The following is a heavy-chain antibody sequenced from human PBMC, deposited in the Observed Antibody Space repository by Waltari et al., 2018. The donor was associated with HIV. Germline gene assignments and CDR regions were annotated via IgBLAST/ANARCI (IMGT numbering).Heavy chain of an antibody. Sequence: TFDDFVMSWVRKAPGKGLEWVCGVKGNGGGTGYADSVKGRFTISRDNAKNSLYLQMNSLRAEDTALYHCAREVDDPGLGYYYGMDVWGQGTTVTVS. D-gene: IGHD3-16*01. V-gene: IGHV3-20*01. J-gene: IGHJ6*02. CDR3: AREVDDPGLGYYYGMDV. CDR2: VKGNGGGT. CDR1: TFDDFV.